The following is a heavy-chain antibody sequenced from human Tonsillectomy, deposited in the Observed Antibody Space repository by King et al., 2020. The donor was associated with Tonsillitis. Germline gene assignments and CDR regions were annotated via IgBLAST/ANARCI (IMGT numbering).Heavy chain of an antibody. J-gene: IGHJ4*02. D-gene: IGHD3-22*01. V-gene: IGHV3-23*03. CDR2: IYSGGSST. CDR1: GFTFSSYA. Sequence: VQLVESGGGLVQPGGSLRLSCAASGFTFSSYAMSWVRQAPGKGLEWVSVIYSGGSSTYYVDSVKGRFTITRENSKNTLYLQMNSLRAEDTAVYYCVKEEVTGYYVSSGYFDYWGQGTLVTVSS. CDR3: VKEEVTGYYVSSGYFDY.